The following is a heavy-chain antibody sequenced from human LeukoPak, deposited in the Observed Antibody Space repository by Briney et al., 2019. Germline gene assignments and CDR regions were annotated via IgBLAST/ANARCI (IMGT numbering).Heavy chain of an antibody. CDR3: ATVRTSGYYRYYFDY. V-gene: IGHV1-8*01. D-gene: IGHD3-3*01. CDR1: GYTFTNYD. Sequence: ASVKVSCKASGYTFTNYDINWVRQAPGQGLEWMGWMNPHSGNTGYAQKLQGRVTLTRNTSTSTAYMELRSLRSEDTAVYYCATVRTSGYYRYYFDYWGQGTLVTVSS. J-gene: IGHJ4*02. CDR2: MNPHSGNT.